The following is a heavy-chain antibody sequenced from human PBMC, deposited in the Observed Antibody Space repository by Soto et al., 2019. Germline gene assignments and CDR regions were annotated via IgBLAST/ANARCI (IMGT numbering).Heavy chain of an antibody. D-gene: IGHD2-15*01. CDR3: ARGGEFCSAGGCNLCLGDGCDV. Sequence: QVQLVQSGAEGNKPGASMKVSCKASGYTFSDYDMHWVRQAPGQGLECIGGISPNNGATNYAQKCQDMGTMNRDASITTAQRELSRLRSEATAVYYCARGGEFCSAGGCNLCLGDGCDVGGQGTPVTVSS. J-gene: IGHJ3*01. CDR2: ISPNNGAT. V-gene: IGHV1-2*02. CDR1: GYTFSDYD.